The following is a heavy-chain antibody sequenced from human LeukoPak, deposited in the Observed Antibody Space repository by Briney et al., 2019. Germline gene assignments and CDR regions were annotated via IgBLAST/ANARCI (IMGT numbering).Heavy chain of an antibody. J-gene: IGHJ4*02. Sequence: GGSLRLSCAASGFTFSSYAMSWVRQAPGKGLEWVSAISSSGGSTYYADSVKGRFTIPRDNSKNTLYLQMNSLRAEDTAVYYYAKDNFPLSLYYYDSSPPNYFDYWGQGTLVTVSS. CDR3: AKDNFPLSLYYYDSSPPNYFDY. CDR2: ISSSGGST. D-gene: IGHD3-22*01. CDR1: GFTFSSYA. V-gene: IGHV3-23*01.